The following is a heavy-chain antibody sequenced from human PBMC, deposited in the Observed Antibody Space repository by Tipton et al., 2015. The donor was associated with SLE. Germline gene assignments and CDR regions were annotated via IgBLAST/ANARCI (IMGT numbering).Heavy chain of an antibody. J-gene: IGHJ3*02. CDR1: GGSISSSSYY. CDR3: ARRQRRAFDI. D-gene: IGHD5-18*01. CDR2: IYYSGST. V-gene: IGHV4-39*01. Sequence: TLSLTCTVSGGSISSSSYYWGWIRQPPGKGLESIGSIYYSGSTYYNPSIKSRVTISVDTSKNQFSLKLSSVTAADTAVYYCARRQRRAFDIWGQGTMVTVSS.